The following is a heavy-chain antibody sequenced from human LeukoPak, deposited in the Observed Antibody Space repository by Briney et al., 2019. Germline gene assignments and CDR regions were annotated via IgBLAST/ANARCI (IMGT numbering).Heavy chain of an antibody. Sequence: GGSLRLSCAASGFTFSSYGMHWVRQAPGKGLEWVAVISYDGSNKYYADSVKGRFTISRDNSKNTLYLQMNSLRAEDTAVYYCAREAGRFLVTEPGDYWGQGTLVTVSS. V-gene: IGHV3-30*03. CDR3: AREAGRFLVTEPGDY. J-gene: IGHJ4*02. CDR1: GFTFSSYG. D-gene: IGHD3-3*01. CDR2: ISYDGSNK.